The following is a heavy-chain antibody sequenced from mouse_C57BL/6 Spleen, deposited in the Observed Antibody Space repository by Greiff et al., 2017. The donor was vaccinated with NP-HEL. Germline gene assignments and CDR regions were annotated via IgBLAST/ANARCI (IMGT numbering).Heavy chain of an antibody. CDR1: GFTFSDYG. D-gene: IGHD2-4*01. CDR2: ISRGRSTN. CDR3: ARYYEGVYCAMDY. Sequence: DVLLVESGGGLVKPGGSLKISCAASGFTFSDYGMHWVRQAPETGLEWVAYISRGRSTNYYADTVKGRSTISRYNAKNTLFLQMTSLRSEDTAMYYCARYYEGVYCAMDYWGQGTSVTVSS. J-gene: IGHJ4*01. V-gene: IGHV5-17*01.